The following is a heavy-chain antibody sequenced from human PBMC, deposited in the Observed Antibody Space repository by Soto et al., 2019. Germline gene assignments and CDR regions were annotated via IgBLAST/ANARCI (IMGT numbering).Heavy chain of an antibody. CDR3: VRRVSGNYDY. CDR2: ISSNGGTT. Sequence: EVQLAESGGGMVQPGGSRRRSCVASGFTFSSYDMHWVRQAPGKGLEYVSSISSNGGTTYYGNSVKGRFTISRDNSKNTLYLQMGSLRAEDMAVYYCVRRVSGNYDYWGQGTLVTVSS. D-gene: IGHD1-7*01. CDR1: GFTFSSYD. J-gene: IGHJ4*02. V-gene: IGHV3-64*01.